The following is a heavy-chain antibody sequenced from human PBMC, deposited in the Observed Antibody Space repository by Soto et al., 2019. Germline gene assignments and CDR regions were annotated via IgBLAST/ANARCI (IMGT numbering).Heavy chain of an antibody. CDR2: IYYSGST. J-gene: IGHJ6*02. Sequence: QVQLQESGPGLVKPSETLSLTCTVSGGSISSYYWSWIRQPPGKGLEWIGYIYYSGSTNYNPSLKSRVTISVDTSKNQFSLKLSSVTAADTAVYYCARDVTIAAAGKGVDYYYYGMDVWGQGTTVTVSS. V-gene: IGHV4-59*01. CDR1: GGSISSYY. D-gene: IGHD6-13*01. CDR3: ARDVTIAAAGKGVDYYYYGMDV.